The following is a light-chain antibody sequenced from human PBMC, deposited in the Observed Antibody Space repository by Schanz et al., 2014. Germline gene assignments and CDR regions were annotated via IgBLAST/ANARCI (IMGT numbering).Light chain of an antibody. J-gene: IGLJ7*01. Sequence: QSVLTQPPSVSGAPGQRLTISCSGSSSNIGAGKYVNWYRQFPGTAPKLLIYDDTNRPSGVPDRFSGSKSGASASLAITGLQAEDEGDYYCQSYDSSLSAYVFGGGTQLTVL. V-gene: IGLV1-40*01. CDR3: QSYDSSLSAYV. CDR2: DDT. CDR1: SSNIGAGKY.